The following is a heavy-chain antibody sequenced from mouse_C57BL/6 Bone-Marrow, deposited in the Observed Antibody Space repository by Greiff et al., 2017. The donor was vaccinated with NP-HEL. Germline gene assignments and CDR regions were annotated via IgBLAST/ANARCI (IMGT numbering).Heavy chain of an antibody. Sequence: VQLQESGPELVKPGASVKISCKASGYAFSSSWMNWVKQRPGKGLEWIGRIYPGDGDTNYNGKFKGKATLTADQSSSTAYMQLSSLTSEDSAVYFCAIRAYYYGSSPDYWGQGTTLTVSS. D-gene: IGHD1-1*01. CDR1: GYAFSSSW. J-gene: IGHJ2*01. V-gene: IGHV1-82*01. CDR3: AIRAYYYGSSPDY. CDR2: IYPGDGDT.